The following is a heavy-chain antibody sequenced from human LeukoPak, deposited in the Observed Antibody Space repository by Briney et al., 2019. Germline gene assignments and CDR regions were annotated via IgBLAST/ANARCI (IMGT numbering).Heavy chain of an antibody. D-gene: IGHD6-19*01. Sequence: GGSLRLSCAASGFTFSSYAMSWVRQAPGKGLEWVSAMSGSGGSTYYADSVKGRFTISRDNSKNTLYLQMNSLRAEDTAVYYCAKDPRIAVALYYFDYWGQGTLVTVS. CDR2: MSGSGGST. J-gene: IGHJ4*02. CDR3: AKDPRIAVALYYFDY. V-gene: IGHV3-23*01. CDR1: GFTFSSYA.